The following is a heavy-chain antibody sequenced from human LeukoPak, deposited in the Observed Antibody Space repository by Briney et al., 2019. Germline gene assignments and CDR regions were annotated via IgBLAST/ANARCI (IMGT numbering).Heavy chain of an antibody. CDR1: GGSISSSSYY. V-gene: IGHV4-39*07. CDR3: ARGPLNYFDY. Sequence: EASETLSLTCTVSGGSISSSSYYWGWIRQPPGKGLEWIGSIYYSGSTYYNPSLKSRVTISVDTSKNQFSLKLSSVTAADTAVYYCARGPLNYFDYWGQGTLVTVSS. J-gene: IGHJ4*02. CDR2: IYYSGST.